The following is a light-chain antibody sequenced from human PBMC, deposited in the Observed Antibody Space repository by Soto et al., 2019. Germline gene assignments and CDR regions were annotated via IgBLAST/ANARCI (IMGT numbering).Light chain of an antibody. CDR2: EVS. V-gene: IGLV2-8*01. J-gene: IGLJ1*01. CDR1: SSDVGGYNY. Sequence: QSVLTHPPSASGSPGQSVTISCAGTSSDVGGYNYVSWYQQYPGKVPKLMIYEVSERPSGVPDRFSGSKSGNTAFLTVSGLQAEDEADYYCLSYADTAYVFGTGTKVTVL. CDR3: LSYADTAYV.